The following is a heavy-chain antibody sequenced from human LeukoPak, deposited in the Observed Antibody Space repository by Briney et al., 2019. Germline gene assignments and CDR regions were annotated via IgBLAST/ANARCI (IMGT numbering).Heavy chain of an antibody. V-gene: IGHV4-34*01. Sequence: SETLSLTCAVYGGSFSGYYWSWIRQPPGKGLEWIGEINHSGSTNCNPSLKSRVTISVDTSKNQFSLKLSSVTAADTAVYYCARAGNSGSYSGFDYWGQGTLVTVSS. CDR2: INHSGST. CDR3: ARAGNSGSYSGFDY. J-gene: IGHJ4*02. CDR1: GGSFSGYY. D-gene: IGHD1-26*01.